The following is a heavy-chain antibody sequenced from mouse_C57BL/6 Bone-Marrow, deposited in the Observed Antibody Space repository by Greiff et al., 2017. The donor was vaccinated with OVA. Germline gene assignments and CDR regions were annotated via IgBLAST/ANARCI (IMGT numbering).Heavy chain of an antibody. Sequence: EVQLVESGGGLVKPGGSLKLSCAASGFTFSDYGMHWVRQAPEKGLEWVAYISRGSSTIYYADTVKGRFTISRDNAKNTLFLQMTSLRSEDTAMYYCARRSNSFDYWGQGTTLTVSA. V-gene: IGHV5-17*01. CDR2: ISRGSSTI. CDR1: GFTFSDYG. D-gene: IGHD2-5*01. J-gene: IGHJ2*01. CDR3: ARRSNSFDY.